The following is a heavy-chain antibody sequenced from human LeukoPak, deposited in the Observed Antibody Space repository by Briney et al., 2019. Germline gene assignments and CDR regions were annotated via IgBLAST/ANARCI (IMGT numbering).Heavy chain of an antibody. D-gene: IGHD5-18*01. Sequence: GGSLRLSCAVSGLTFSSSWMDWVRQAPGKGLEWVASINPDGNKKYSADSVKGRFTISRDNAEDSLYLQMNSLRVEDTAFYYCARDLAYSRLDYWGQGMLVTVSS. CDR1: GLTFSSSW. J-gene: IGHJ4*02. CDR3: ARDLAYSRLDY. V-gene: IGHV3-7*01. CDR2: INPDGNKK.